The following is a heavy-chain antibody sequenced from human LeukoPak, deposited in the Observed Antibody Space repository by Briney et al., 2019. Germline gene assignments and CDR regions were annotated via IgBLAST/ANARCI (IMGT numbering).Heavy chain of an antibody. J-gene: IGHJ4*02. CDR3: AKDRFGYSSGWYYFDY. Sequence: GGSPRLSCAASGFTFSSYAMSWVRQAPGKGLEWVSAISGSGGSTYYADSVKGRFTISRDNSKNTLYLQMNSLRAEDTAVYYCAKDRFGYSSGWYYFDYWGQGTLVTVSS. CDR1: GFTFSSYA. D-gene: IGHD6-19*01. CDR2: ISGSGGST. V-gene: IGHV3-23*01.